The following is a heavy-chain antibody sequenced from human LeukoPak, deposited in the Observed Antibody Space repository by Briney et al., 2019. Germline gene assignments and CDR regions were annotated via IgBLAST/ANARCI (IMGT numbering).Heavy chain of an antibody. CDR2: IRYDGSNK. CDR1: GFTFSSYG. V-gene: IGHV3-30*02. Sequence: GGSLRLSCAASGFTFSSYGMHWVRQAPGKGLEWVAFIRYDGSNKYYADSVKGRFTISRDNSKNTLYLQMNSLRAEDTAVYYCAKDISIYYSSTSCYGAEYFQHWGQGTLVTVSS. CDR3: AKDISIYYSSTSCYGAEYFQH. J-gene: IGHJ1*01. D-gene: IGHD2-2*01.